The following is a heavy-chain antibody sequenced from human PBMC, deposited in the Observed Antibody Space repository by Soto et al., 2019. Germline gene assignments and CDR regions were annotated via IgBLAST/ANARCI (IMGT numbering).Heavy chain of an antibody. J-gene: IGHJ4*02. V-gene: IGHV3-64D*06. CDR3: VKSRGGNNFDFFD. D-gene: IGHD5-12*01. CDR2: IRGNGDPP. CDR1: GFTFSSYA. Sequence: GGSLRLSCSASGFTFSSYARHWVRQAPGKGLEYVSGIRGNGDPPFYADSVKGRFTISRDNSKNTLYLQMRSLSADDTAVYYCVKSRGGNNFDFFDWGQGALVTVSS.